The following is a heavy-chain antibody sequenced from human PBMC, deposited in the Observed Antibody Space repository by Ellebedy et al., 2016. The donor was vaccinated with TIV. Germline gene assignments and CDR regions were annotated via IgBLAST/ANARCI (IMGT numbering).Heavy chain of an antibody. V-gene: IGHV3-33*01. J-gene: IGHJ6*02. D-gene: IGHD3-3*01. Sequence: YYAESVRGRFSISRDNSKNTLELQMNNLTAGDTAVYYCARKARFFYGLDVWGQGTTVTVSS. CDR3: ARKARFFYGLDV.